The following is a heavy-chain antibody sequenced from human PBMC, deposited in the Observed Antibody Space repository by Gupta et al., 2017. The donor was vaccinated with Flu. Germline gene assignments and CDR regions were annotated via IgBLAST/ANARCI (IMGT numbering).Heavy chain of an antibody. D-gene: IGHD3-22*01. Sequence: QVQLVQSGAEVKKPGSSVTVSCKASGGTFSSYAISWVRQAPGPGLEGMGGIIPIFGTANYAQKFQGRVTTTADKSTSTAYMELSSLRSEDTAVYYCASDRIIYYYDSSGYYYGNGGFDYWGQGTLVTVSS. CDR1: GGTFSSYA. J-gene: IGHJ4*02. CDR3: ASDRIIYYYDSSGYYYGNGGFDY. V-gene: IGHV1-69*06. CDR2: IIPIFGTA.